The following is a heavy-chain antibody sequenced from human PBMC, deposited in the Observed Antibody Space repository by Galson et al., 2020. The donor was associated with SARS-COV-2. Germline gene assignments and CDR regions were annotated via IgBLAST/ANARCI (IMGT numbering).Heavy chain of an antibody. CDR2: INHSRST. D-gene: IGHD2-15*01. CDR3: ASCSPYPRRYFDY. J-gene: IGHJ4*02. Sequence: SETLSLTCAVYGGSFSGYYWTWIRQPPGKGLEWIGEINHSRSTNYNPSLKSRVIISVDTSKNQFSLRLSSVTAADTAVYYCASCSPYPRRYFDYWGQGGLVIVS. V-gene: IGHV4-34*01. CDR1: GGSFSGYY.